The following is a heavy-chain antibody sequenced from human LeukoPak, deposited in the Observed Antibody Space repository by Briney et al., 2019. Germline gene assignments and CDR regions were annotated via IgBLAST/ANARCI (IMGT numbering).Heavy chain of an antibody. D-gene: IGHD3-22*01. V-gene: IGHV4-61*02. CDR3: ARGRVSYYYYMDV. CDR1: GGSISSGGYY. J-gene: IGHJ6*03. CDR2: IYTSGST. Sequence: PSETLSLTCPVSGGSISSGGYYWSWIRQPAGKGLEWIGRIYTSGSTNYNPSLKSRVTMSVDTSKNQFSLKLSSVTAADTAVYYCARGRVSYYYYMDVWGKGTTVTVSS.